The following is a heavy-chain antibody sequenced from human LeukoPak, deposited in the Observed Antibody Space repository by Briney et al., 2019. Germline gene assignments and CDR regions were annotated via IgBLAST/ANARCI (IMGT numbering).Heavy chain of an antibody. Sequence: GGSLRLSCAASGFTFSSYSMNWVRQAPGKGLEWVGDIRHDGSNVYNVDLVRGRFTISRDIGKNSLFLRMSSLKDEDTAVYYCARDGSGTDFSLDHWGQGTLVSVSS. D-gene: IGHD3-10*01. CDR3: ARDGSGTDFSLDH. CDR1: GFTFSSYS. J-gene: IGHJ4*02. V-gene: IGHV3-7*04. CDR2: IRHDGSNV.